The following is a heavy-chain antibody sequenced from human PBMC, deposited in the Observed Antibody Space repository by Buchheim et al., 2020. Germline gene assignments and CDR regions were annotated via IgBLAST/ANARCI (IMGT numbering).Heavy chain of an antibody. J-gene: IGHJ4*02. CDR2: ISGSGGSK. CDR3: ANTLYYDFWSGYYTPFDY. CDR1: GFTFSSYA. D-gene: IGHD3-3*01. Sequence: EVQLLESGGGLVQPGGSLRLSCAASGFTFSSYAMSWVRQAPGKGLEWVSAISGSGGSKYSADSVKGRFTISRANSKKTLYRQMNSLRAEDTAVYYCANTLYYDFWSGYYTPFDYWGQGTL. V-gene: IGHV3-23*01.